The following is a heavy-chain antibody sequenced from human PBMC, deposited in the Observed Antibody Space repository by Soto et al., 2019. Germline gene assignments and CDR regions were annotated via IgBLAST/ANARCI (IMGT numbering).Heavy chain of an antibody. V-gene: IGHV3-73*01. J-gene: IGHJ6*02. D-gene: IGHD3-3*01. CDR3: QSDFWSGFSPD. Sequence: PGGSLRLSCAASGFTFSASAVHWVRQASGRGLEWIGRITDKGSNYATAYAASVKGRFTVSRDDSKNTAYLQMNSLKIEDTAIYYCQSDFWSGFSPDWGQGTTVTVSS. CDR2: ITDKGSNYAT. CDR1: GFTFSASA.